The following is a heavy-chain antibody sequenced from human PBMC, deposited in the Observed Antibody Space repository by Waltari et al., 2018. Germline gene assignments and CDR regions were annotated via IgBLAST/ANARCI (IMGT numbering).Heavy chain of an antibody. CDR1: GFTFSRHW. CDR3: ARSDGGGYDFSY. Sequence: EVQLVESGGGLVQPGGSLSLSCSASGFTFSRHWMTWVRQAPGKGLEWVANIKQDGSEKYYVDSVKGRFTISRDNAKNSLYLQMNSLRGEDTAVYYCARSDGGGYDFSYWGQGTLVTVSS. J-gene: IGHJ4*02. V-gene: IGHV3-7*04. D-gene: IGHD5-12*01. CDR2: IKQDGSEK.